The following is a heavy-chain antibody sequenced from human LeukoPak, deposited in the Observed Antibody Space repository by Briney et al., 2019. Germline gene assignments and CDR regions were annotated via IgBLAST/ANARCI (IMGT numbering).Heavy chain of an antibody. CDR1: GFTFSSYN. CDR3: ARGADYGSGSYYRDY. V-gene: IGHV3-21*01. Sequence: GGSLRLSCAASGFTFSSYNMNWVRQAPGKGLEWVSSISSSGTYIYYADSVKGRFTISRDNAKNSLYLQMDSLRADDTAVYYCARGADYGSGSYYRDYWGQGTLVTVSS. D-gene: IGHD3-10*01. J-gene: IGHJ4*02. CDR2: ISSSGTYI.